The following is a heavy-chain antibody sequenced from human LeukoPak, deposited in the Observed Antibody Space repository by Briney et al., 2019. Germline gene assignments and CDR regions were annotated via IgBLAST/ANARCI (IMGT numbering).Heavy chain of an antibody. J-gene: IGHJ4*02. CDR1: EFTFRSYA. D-gene: IGHD6-13*01. CDR3: AKHAGYSSSWVDC. CDR2: ISGSGSST. Sequence: GGSLRLSCAASEFTFRSYAMSWVRQAPGRGLEWVSAISGSGSSTYYADSVKGRTTIARDNSKNTLYLQMNSLRAEDTGVYYCAKHAGYSSSWVDCWGQGTLVTVSA. V-gene: IGHV3-23*01.